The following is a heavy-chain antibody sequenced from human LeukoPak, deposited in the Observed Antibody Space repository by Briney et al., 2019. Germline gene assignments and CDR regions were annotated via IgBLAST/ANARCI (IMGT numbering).Heavy chain of an antibody. CDR1: GGSISSGSYY. CDR2: IYTSGST. D-gene: IGHD3-22*01. Sequence: SETLSLTCTVSGGSISSGSYYWSWIRQPAGKGLEWIGRIYTSGSTNYNPSLKSRVTISVDTSKNQFSLKLSSVTAADTAVYYCARLSRNSSGYPYYYYYMDVWGKGTTVTISS. V-gene: IGHV4-61*02. CDR3: ARLSRNSSGYPYYYYYMDV. J-gene: IGHJ6*03.